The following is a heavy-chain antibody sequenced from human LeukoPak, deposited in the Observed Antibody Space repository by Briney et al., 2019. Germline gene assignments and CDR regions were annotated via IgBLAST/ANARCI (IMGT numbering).Heavy chain of an antibody. D-gene: IGHD6-13*01. V-gene: IGHV4-39*07. CDR2: IYHSGST. CDR1: GGSISSSSYY. J-gene: IGHJ4*02. Sequence: SETLSLTCTVTGGSISSSSYYWGWIRQPPGKGLEWIGSIYHSGSTYYNPSLKSRVTISVDTSKNQFSLKLSSVTAADTAVYYCASGIAAAGTIDYWGQGTLVTASS. CDR3: ASGIAAAGTIDY.